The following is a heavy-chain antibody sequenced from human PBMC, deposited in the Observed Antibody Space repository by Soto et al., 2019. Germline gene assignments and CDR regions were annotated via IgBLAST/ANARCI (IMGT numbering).Heavy chain of an antibody. Sequence: QVQLVQSGAEVKKPGSSVKVSCKASGGTFSSYAISWVRQAPGQGLEWMGGIIPIFGTADYAQKFQGRVTITADVCTSTADMELSSLGSEDTAVYYCARHLGGNHYYYGMDVWGQGTTVTVSS. CDR3: ARHLGGNHYYYGMDV. CDR1: GGTFSSYA. V-gene: IGHV1-69*12. D-gene: IGHD3-16*01. J-gene: IGHJ6*02. CDR2: IIPIFGTA.